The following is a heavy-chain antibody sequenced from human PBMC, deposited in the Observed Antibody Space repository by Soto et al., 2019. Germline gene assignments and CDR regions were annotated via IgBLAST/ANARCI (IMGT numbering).Heavy chain of an antibody. CDR2: IYFSGTT. V-gene: IGHV4-61*01. Sequence: QVQLQESGPRLVQPSETLSLTCSVSGGSVSSDSYYWSWIRQPPGAGLEWIGYIYFSGTTNYNPSLESRVTILVDSSKNQFSLKLSSVTAADPAVYYCARSPDSGDYVDYWGQGTLVAVS. J-gene: IGHJ4*02. CDR1: GGSVSSDSYY. D-gene: IGHD4-17*01. CDR3: ARSPDSGDYVDY.